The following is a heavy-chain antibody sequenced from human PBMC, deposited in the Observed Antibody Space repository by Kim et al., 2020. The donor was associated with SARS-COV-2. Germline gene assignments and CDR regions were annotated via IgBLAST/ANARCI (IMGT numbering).Heavy chain of an antibody. CDR1: GGTFSSYA. Sequence: SVKVSCKASGGTFSSYAISWVRQAPGQGLEWMGGIIPIFGTANYAQKFQGRVTITADESTSTAYMELSSLRSEDTAVYYCARGADSSGWYRNRPRYFDYWGQGTLVTVSS. CDR3: ARGADSSGWYRNRPRYFDY. J-gene: IGHJ4*02. D-gene: IGHD6-19*01. V-gene: IGHV1-69*13. CDR2: IIPIFGTA.